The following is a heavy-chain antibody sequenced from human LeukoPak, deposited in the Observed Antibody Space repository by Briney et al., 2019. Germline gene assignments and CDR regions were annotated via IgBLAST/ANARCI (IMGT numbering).Heavy chain of an antibody. CDR1: GFTFSSYA. D-gene: IGHD3-3*01. J-gene: IGHJ4*02. CDR2: ISYDGSNK. CDR3: ASSGITIFGAVYY. Sequence: PGGSLRLSCAASGFTFSSYAMHWVRQAPGKGLEWVAVISYDGSNKYYADSVKGRFTISRDNSKNTLYLQMNSLRAEDTAVYYCASSGITIFGAVYYWGQGILVTVSS. V-gene: IGHV3-30-3*01.